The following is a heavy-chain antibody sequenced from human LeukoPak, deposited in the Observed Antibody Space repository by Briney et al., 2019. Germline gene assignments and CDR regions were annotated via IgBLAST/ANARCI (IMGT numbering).Heavy chain of an antibody. J-gene: IGHJ4*02. V-gene: IGHV1-3*01. D-gene: IGHD4-17*01. CDR1: GYTFTTYA. CDR3: ARPDYGDTPPRY. Sequence: ASVKASCKASGYTFTTYAMHWVRQAPGQRLEWMGWINAGNGNTKYSQKFQGRVTITSDTSASTAYMELSSLRSEDTAVYYCARPDYGDTPPRYWGQGTLVTVSS. CDR2: INAGNGNT.